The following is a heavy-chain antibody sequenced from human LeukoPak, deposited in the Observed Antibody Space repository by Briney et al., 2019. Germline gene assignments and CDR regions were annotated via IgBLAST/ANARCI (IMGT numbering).Heavy chain of an antibody. D-gene: IGHD5-12*01. Sequence: ASVKVSCKASGYTFTGYYMHWVRQAPGQGLEWMGWINPNSGGTNYAQKLQGRVTMTRDTSISTAYMELSRLRSDDTAVYYCARVSGYSGYDDFDYWGQGTLVTVSS. CDR2: INPNSGGT. CDR3: ARVSGYSGYDDFDY. V-gene: IGHV1-2*02. CDR1: GYTFTGYY. J-gene: IGHJ4*02.